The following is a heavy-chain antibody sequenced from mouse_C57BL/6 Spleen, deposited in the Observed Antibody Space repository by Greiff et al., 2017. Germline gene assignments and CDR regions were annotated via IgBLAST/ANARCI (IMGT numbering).Heavy chain of an antibody. D-gene: IGHD2-4*01. CDR2: INPSNGGT. CDR3: ARWDYDYAMDY. CDR1: GYTFTSYW. J-gene: IGHJ4*01. V-gene: IGHV1-53*01. Sequence: VKLMESGTELVKPGASVKLSCKASGYTFTSYWMHWVKQRPGQGLEWIGNINPSNGGTNYNEKFKSKATLTVDKSSSTAYMQLSSLTSEDAAVYYCARWDYDYAMDYWGQGTSVTVSS.